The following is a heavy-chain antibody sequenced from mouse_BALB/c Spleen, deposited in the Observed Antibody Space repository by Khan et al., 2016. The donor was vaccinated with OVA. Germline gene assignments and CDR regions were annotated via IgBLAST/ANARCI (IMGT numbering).Heavy chain of an antibody. D-gene: IGHD1-1*01. Sequence: QVQLKESGAELAKPGASVKMSCKASGYTFINYWILWVKQRPGQGLEWIGYINPSTGYTDYNQNFKDKATLTADKSSSTAYMQLSSLTSEDSAVYYWARRGLRWDFDYWGQGTTLTVSS. V-gene: IGHV1-7*01. CDR1: GYTFINYW. J-gene: IGHJ2*01. CDR2: INPSTGYT. CDR3: ARRGLRWDFDY.